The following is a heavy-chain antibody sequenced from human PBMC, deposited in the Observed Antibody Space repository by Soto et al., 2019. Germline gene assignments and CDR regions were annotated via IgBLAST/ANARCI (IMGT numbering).Heavy chain of an antibody. J-gene: IGHJ4*02. V-gene: IGHV3-23*01. CDR3: AKGRTFFDF. Sequence: GGSLRLSCAASGFDFSAYAMTWVRQAPGEGLEWVADISDSEGATHYADSVKGRFTISRDNVKNTLYLQMQSLRGEDAAVYYCAKGRTFFDFWGQGALVTVSS. CDR2: ISDSEGAT. CDR1: GFDFSAYA.